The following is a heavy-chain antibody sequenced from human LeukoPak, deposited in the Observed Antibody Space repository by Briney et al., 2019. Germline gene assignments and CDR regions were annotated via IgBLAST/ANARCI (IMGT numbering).Heavy chain of an antibody. CDR2: IYSGGTS. Sequence: GGSLRLSCAASGFIVSTIHMSWVRQAPGKGLEWVSVIYSGGTSYYSDSVKGGFTISRDNSRNTQYLQMDSLRAEDTAVYYCAREGGSKGGNFDYWGQGSLVTVSS. J-gene: IGHJ4*02. CDR3: AREGGSKGGNFDY. D-gene: IGHD3-16*01. V-gene: IGHV3-66*01. CDR1: GFIVSTIH.